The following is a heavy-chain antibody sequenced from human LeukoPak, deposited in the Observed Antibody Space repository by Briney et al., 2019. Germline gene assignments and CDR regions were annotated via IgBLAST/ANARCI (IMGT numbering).Heavy chain of an antibody. CDR3: AKGEGYGDYHFSY. V-gene: IGHV3-30*18. CDR1: GFTFSRNG. Sequence: PGGSLRLSCAASGFTFSRNGMHWVRQAPGKGLEWGAVISYDGTNKYYADSVKGRFTISRDNSKNTLYLQMNSLRAEDTAVYYCAKGEGYGDYHFSYWGQGTLVTVSS. J-gene: IGHJ4*02. D-gene: IGHD4-17*01. CDR2: ISYDGTNK.